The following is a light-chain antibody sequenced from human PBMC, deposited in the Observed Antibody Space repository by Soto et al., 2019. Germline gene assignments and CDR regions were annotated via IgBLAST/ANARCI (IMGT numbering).Light chain of an antibody. CDR3: SSYTSSSTRV. CDR1: SSDIGAYDY. V-gene: IGLV2-14*03. Sequence: QSALAQPASVSGSPGQSIAISCTGTSSDIGAYDYVSWYQQFPDKAPKLIIYEVSHRPSGVSDRFSGSKSVNTATLTISRLQAEDEADYYCSSYTSSSTRVFGTGTKVTVL. J-gene: IGLJ1*01. CDR2: EVS.